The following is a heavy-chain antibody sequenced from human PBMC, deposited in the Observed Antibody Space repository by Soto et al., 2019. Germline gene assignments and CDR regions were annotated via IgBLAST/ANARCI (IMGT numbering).Heavy chain of an antibody. CDR1: GASIGSGGW. Sequence: KTSETLSLTCAVSGASIGSGGWWRWVRQPPGKGLEWIAEIFHDGNTNYSPSLKSRVTISVDKSQNQFSLNVYSVTAADTAVYYCARHEGWTGPDQWGQGTLVTVSS. V-gene: IGHV4-4*02. CDR2: IFHDGNT. CDR3: ARHEGWTGPDQ. J-gene: IGHJ5*02. D-gene: IGHD2-8*02.